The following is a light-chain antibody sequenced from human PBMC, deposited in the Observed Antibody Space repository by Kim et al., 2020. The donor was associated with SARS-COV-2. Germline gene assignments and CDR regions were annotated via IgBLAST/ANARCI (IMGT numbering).Light chain of an antibody. Sequence: LLSPGERATLSCRASQSVSSYLAWYQQKPGQAPRLLIYDASNRATGIPARFSGSGSGTDFTLTISSLEPEDFAVYYCQQRSNWFTFGPGTKVDIK. V-gene: IGKV3-11*01. J-gene: IGKJ3*01. CDR2: DAS. CDR3: QQRSNWFT. CDR1: QSVSSY.